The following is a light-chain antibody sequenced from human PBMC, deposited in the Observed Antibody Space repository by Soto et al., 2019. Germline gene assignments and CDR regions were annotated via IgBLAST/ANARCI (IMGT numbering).Light chain of an antibody. CDR1: SSDVGGYNY. CDR2: DVS. Sequence: QSALTQPASVSGSPGQSITISCTGTSSDVGGYNYVSWYQQHPGKAPKLMIYDVSNRPSGVSNRFSGSKSGNTASLTISGLQAEYEADYYCSSYTSSSTLEFGGGTKLTV. J-gene: IGLJ2*01. CDR3: SSYTSSSTLE. V-gene: IGLV2-14*01.